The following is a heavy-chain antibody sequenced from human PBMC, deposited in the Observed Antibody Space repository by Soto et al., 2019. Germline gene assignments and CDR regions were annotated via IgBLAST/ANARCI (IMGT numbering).Heavy chain of an antibody. J-gene: IGHJ5*02. CDR1: GFAFSSYA. CDR2: ISGSGGST. Sequence: EVQLLESGGGLVRPGGSLRLSCAASGFAFSSYAMNWVRQVPGKGLEWVSGISGSGGSTFYADFVKGRFTISRDDSKNTLYLKIHCLSGEYTGVYYCAKDSEEVWGGELSGCGHWGQGALVTVSS. V-gene: IGHV3-23*01. D-gene: IGHD3-16*01. CDR3: AKDSEEVWGGELSGCGH.